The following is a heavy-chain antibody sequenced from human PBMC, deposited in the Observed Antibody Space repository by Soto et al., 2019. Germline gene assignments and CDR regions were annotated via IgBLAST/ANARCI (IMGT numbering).Heavy chain of an antibody. J-gene: IGHJ4*02. CDR1: GVSLRNAC. D-gene: IGHD3-9*01. CDR3: TTDSTSRIYDILTDFDY. V-gene: IGHV3-15*01. Sequence: XVCLSLSCAASGVSLRNACVSWVRQAPGKGLEWVGRIKSKTDGGTTDYAAPVKGRFTISRDDSKNTLYLQMNSLKTEDTAVYYCTTDSTSRIYDILTDFDYWGQGTLVTV. CDR2: IKSKTDGGTT.